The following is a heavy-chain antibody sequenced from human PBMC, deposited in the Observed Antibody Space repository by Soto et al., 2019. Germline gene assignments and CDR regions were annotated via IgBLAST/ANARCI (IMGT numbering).Heavy chain of an antibody. CDR2: IRNKANTYAT. CDR1: GFTFSGSA. Sequence: EVQLVESGGGLVQPGGSLKLSCAASGFTFSGSAMHWVRQASGKGLEWVGRIRNKANTYATAYAASVKGRITISRDDSKNTAYLQMNSLKTEDTAVYYCTSHSPEDMIRKWGQGTLVTVSS. V-gene: IGHV3-73*02. J-gene: IGHJ4*02. CDR3: TSHSPEDMIRK. D-gene: IGHD2-15*01.